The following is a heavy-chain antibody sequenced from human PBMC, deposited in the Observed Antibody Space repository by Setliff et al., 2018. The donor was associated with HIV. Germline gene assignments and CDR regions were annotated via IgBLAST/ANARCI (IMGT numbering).Heavy chain of an antibody. CDR3: AKRTFGSGRFDP. D-gene: IGHD3-16*01. V-gene: IGHV4-61*09. CDR2: IHTTGST. Sequence: SETLSLTCSVSGDSISSGSYYWSWIRLPAGKGLEWIGQIHTTGSTNYNPSLKSRVTISIDTSKNQFSLKLNSVTATDTAVYYCAKRTFGSGRFDPWGQGTLVTLSS. J-gene: IGHJ5*02. CDR1: GDSISSGSYY.